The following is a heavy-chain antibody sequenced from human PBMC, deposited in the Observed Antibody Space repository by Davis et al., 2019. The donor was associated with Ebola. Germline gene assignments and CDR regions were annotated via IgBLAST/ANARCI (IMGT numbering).Heavy chain of an antibody. J-gene: IGHJ6*02. Sequence: GSLRLSCAASGFTFTDHAMHWVRQSPGKGLEWVAVISYDGTDEYYADSVKGRFTISRDNAKDSLYLQMNSLRAEDTAVYYCARGSRNMDVWGQGTTVTVSS. V-gene: IGHV3-30*03. CDR2: ISYDGTDE. CDR1: GFTFTDHA. CDR3: ARGSRNMDV.